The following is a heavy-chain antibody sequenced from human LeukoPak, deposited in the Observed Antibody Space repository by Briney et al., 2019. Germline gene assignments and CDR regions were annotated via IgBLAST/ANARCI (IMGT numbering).Heavy chain of an antibody. CDR2: IYYSGST. J-gene: IGHJ4*02. CDR1: GGSISSSSYY. Sequence: KPSETLSLTCTVSGGSISSSSYYWGWIRQPPGKGLEWIGSIYYSGSTYYNPSLKSRVTISVDTSKNQFSLKLSSVTAADTAVYYCARRGRATLYLDWGQGTLVTVSS. D-gene: IGHD3-16*01. CDR3: ARRGRATLYLD. V-gene: IGHV4-39*01.